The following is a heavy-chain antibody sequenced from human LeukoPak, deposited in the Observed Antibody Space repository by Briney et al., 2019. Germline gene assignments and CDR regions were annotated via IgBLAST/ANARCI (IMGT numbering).Heavy chain of an antibody. CDR1: GYTFTGYY. Sequence: ASVKVSCKASGYTFTGYYMHWVRQAPGQGLEWMGWINPNSGGTNYAQKFQGRVTMTRDTSISTAYMELSRLRSDDTAVYYCTRVGYSSSWPDYWGQGTLVTVSS. J-gene: IGHJ4*02. CDR2: INPNSGGT. V-gene: IGHV1-2*02. D-gene: IGHD6-13*01. CDR3: TRVGYSSSWPDY.